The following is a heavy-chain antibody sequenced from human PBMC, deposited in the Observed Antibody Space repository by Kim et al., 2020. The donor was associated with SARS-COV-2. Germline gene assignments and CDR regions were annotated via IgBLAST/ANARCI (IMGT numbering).Heavy chain of an antibody. CDR1: GGSFSGYY. D-gene: IGHD3-22*01. CDR2: INHSGTT. Sequence: SETLSLTCAVYGGSFSGYYWSWIRQPPGKGLEWIGEINHSGTTNYNPSLKSRVTISVDTSKNPFSLKLSSVTAADTAVYYCASAGSSGYYPSSYSGPRTL. CDR3: ASAGSSGYYPSSY. J-gene: IGHJ1*01. V-gene: IGHV4-34*01.